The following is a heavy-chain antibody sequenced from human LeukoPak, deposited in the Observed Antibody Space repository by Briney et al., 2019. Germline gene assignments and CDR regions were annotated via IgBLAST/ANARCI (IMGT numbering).Heavy chain of an antibody. D-gene: IGHD6-19*01. Sequence: SETLSLTCAVYGGSFSGYYWSWIRQPPGKGLEWIGEINHSGSTNYNPSLKSRVTMSVDTSKNQFSLKLSSVTAADTAVYYCAREGAVAGTVTTHMDVWGKGTTVTVSS. CDR2: INHSGST. CDR1: GGSFSGYY. V-gene: IGHV4-34*01. CDR3: AREGAVAGTVTTHMDV. J-gene: IGHJ6*03.